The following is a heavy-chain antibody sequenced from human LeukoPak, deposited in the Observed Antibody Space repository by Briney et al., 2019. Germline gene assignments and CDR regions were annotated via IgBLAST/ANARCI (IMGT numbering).Heavy chain of an antibody. CDR1: GFTFSSYA. J-gene: IGHJ4*02. CDR3: ARDRLRVTTGYFDY. CDR2: ISYDGSNK. V-gene: IGHV3-30-3*01. D-gene: IGHD4-11*01. Sequence: GRSLRLSCAASGFTFSSYAMHWVRQAPGKGLEWVAVISYDGSNKYYADSVKGRFTISRDNAKNSLYLQMNSLRAEDTAVYYCARDRLRVTTGYFDYWGQGTLVTVSS.